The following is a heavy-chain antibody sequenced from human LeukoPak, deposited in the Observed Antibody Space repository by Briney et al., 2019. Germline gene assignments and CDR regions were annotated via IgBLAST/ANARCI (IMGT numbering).Heavy chain of an antibody. CDR1: GGSFSGYY. CDR2: INHSGST. CDR3: ARLGRWLQTYYFDY. J-gene: IGHJ4*02. V-gene: IGHV4-34*01. D-gene: IGHD5-24*01. Sequence: PSETLSLTCAVYGGSFSGYYWSWIRQPPGKGLEWIGEINHSGSTNYNPSLKSRVTISVDTSKNQFSLKLSSVTAADTAVYYCARLGRWLQTYYFDYWGQGTLVTVSS.